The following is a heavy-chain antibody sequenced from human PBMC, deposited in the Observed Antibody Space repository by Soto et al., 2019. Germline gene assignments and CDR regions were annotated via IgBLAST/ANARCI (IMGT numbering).Heavy chain of an antibody. CDR3: ARSSSGWPAFDY. Sequence: GGSLRVSCAASGFTVSSYAMHWVRQSPGKGLEWVAVISYDGSNKYYADSVKGRFTISRDNSKNTLYLQMNSLRAEDTAVYYCARSSSGWPAFDYWGQGTLVTVSS. J-gene: IGHJ4*02. CDR1: GFTVSSYA. V-gene: IGHV3-30-3*01. CDR2: ISYDGSNK. D-gene: IGHD6-19*01.